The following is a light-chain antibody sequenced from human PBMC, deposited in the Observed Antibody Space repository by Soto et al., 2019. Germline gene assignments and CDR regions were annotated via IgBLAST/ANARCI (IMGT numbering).Light chain of an antibody. CDR3: ASWDDTLFGWV. J-gene: IGLJ3*02. CDR1: SSDVGASDF. CDR2: EIS. V-gene: IGLV2-14*01. Sequence: QSALTQPASVSESPGQSITISCTGTSSDVGASDFVSWYQQHPGKAPELIIYEISNRPSGVSSRFSGSKSGNTASLTISGLQAEDESDYFCASWDDTLFGWVFGGGTKVTVL.